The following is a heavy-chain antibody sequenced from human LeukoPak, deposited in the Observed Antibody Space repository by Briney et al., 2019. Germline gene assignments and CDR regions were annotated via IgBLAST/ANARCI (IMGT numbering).Heavy chain of an antibody. J-gene: IGHJ5*02. CDR1: GYSFTGYY. Sequence: ASVKVSCKASGYSFTGYYMHWVRQAPGQGLEWMGWINPNSGGTNYAQKFQGWVTMTRDTSISTAYMELSRLRSDDTAVYYCARGAVYDSASWFDPWGQGTLVTVSS. CDR2: INPNSGGT. D-gene: IGHD3-22*01. CDR3: ARGAVYDSASWFDP. V-gene: IGHV1-2*04.